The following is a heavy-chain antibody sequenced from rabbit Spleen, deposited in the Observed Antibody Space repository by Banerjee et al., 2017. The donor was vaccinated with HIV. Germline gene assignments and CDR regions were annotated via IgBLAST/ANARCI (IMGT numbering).Heavy chain of an antibody. D-gene: IGHD1-1*01. CDR2: INTYTDKG. Sequence: QSLEESGGDLVKPGASLTLTCTASGFSFIAGYYMCWVRQAPGKGLEWIACINTYTDKGVYATWAKGRFTISRTSSTTVTLQMTSLTAADTATYFCARDLTSVIGWNFNLWGQGTLVTVS. J-gene: IGHJ4*01. CDR1: GFSFIAGYY. CDR3: ARDLTSVIGWNFNL. V-gene: IGHV1S40*01.